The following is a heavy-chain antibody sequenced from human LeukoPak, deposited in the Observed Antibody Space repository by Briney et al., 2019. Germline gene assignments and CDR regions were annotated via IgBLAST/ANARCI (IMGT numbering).Heavy chain of an antibody. J-gene: IGHJ4*02. D-gene: IGHD6-6*01. CDR3: AREYSSSSGRSFDY. Sequence: GGSLRLSCAASAFTFSGYSMNWVRQAPGKGLEWVSYISPSATTIYYADSVKGRFTISRDNAKNSLYLQMNSLRAEVTAVYYCAREYSSSSGRSFDYWGQGTLVTVSS. CDR2: ISPSATTI. CDR1: AFTFSGYS. V-gene: IGHV3-48*01.